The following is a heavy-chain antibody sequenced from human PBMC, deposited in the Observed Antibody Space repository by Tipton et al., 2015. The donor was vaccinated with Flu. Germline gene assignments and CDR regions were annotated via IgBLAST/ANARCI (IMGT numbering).Heavy chain of an antibody. V-gene: IGHV4-31*03. Sequence: TLSLTCTVSGGSISSGGYYWSWIRQHPGKGLEWNGYIYYSGSTYYNPSLKSRVTISVDTSKNQFSLKLSSVTAADTAVYYCARERGGSYLRWFDPWGQGTLVTVSS. CDR2: IYYSGST. CDR3: ARERGGSYLRWFDP. D-gene: IGHD1-26*01. J-gene: IGHJ5*02. CDR1: GGSISSGGYY.